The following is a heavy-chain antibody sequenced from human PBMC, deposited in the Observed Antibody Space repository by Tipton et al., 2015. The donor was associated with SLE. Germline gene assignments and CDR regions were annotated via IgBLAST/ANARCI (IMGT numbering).Heavy chain of an antibody. CDR2: VNHSGTT. D-gene: IGHD3-10*01. J-gene: IGHJ6*02. Sequence: TLSLTCAVYGGSFSDYYWSWIRQPPGKGLECLGEVNHSGTTNYNPSLKSRVTISVDTSKNQFSLKLSSVTAADTAVYYCARPERGVRLGMDVWGQGTTVTVSS. CDR3: ARPERGVRLGMDV. CDR1: GGSFSDYY. V-gene: IGHV4-34*01.